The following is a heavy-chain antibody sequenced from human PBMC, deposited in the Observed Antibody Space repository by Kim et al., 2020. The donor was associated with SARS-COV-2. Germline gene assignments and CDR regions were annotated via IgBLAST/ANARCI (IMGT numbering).Heavy chain of an antibody. V-gene: IGHV3-9*01. CDR3: AKDMGYSSSWYGTSISPNMDV. Sequence: GGSLRLSCAASGFTFDDYAMHWVRQAPGKGLEWVSGITWNSGSIGYADSVKGRFTISRDNAKNSLYLQMNSLRPEDTALYYCAKDMGYSSSWYGTSISPNMDVWGKGTTVTVSS. D-gene: IGHD6-13*01. J-gene: IGHJ6*03. CDR2: ITWNSGSI. CDR1: GFTFDDYA.